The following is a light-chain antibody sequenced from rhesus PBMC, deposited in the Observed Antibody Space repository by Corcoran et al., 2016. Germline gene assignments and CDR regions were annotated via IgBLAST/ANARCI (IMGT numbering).Light chain of an antibody. Sequence: QAAPTQPPSVSGSPGQSVTISCTGTSGDIGSYNYVSWYQQQPGKAPKVIIYGVSKRPSGVSDRVSGSKSGNTASLTISGLQAEDEADYYCCSYTTRTTYIFGTGTRVTV. V-gene: IGLV2S7*01. CDR1: SGDIGSYNY. CDR3: CSYTTRTTYI. J-gene: IGLJ1*01. CDR2: GVS.